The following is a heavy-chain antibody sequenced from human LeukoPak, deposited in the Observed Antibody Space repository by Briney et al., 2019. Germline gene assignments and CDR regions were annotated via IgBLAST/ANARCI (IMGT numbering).Heavy chain of an antibody. V-gene: IGHV3-21*01. CDR3: ARASGHTVDTTTMGSY. Sequence: VGSLRLSCAASGFTFSSFSMNWVRQAPGKGLEWVSSISSSSGYIYYADSVKGRFTISRDNAKNSLYLQMNSLGAEDTAVYYCARASGHTVDTTTMGSYWGQGTLVTVSS. CDR1: GFTFSSFS. J-gene: IGHJ4*02. D-gene: IGHD5-18*01. CDR2: ISSSSGYI.